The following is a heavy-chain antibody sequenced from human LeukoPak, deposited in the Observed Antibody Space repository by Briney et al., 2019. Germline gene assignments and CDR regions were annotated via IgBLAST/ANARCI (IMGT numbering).Heavy chain of an antibody. CDR3: ASSTFGGVIAPLGY. J-gene: IGHJ4*02. Sequence: GGSLRLSCAASGFTFSDYYMSWIRQAPGKGLEWVSYISSSGSTIYYADSVKGRFTISRDNSKNTLYLQMNSLRPEDTAVYYCASSTFGGVIAPLGYWGQGTLVTVSS. V-gene: IGHV3-11*04. D-gene: IGHD3-16*02. CDR2: ISSSGSTI. CDR1: GFTFSDYY.